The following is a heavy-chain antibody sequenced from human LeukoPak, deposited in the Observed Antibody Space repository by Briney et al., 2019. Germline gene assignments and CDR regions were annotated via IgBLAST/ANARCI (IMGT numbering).Heavy chain of an antibody. J-gene: IGHJ4*02. CDR1: GFTFSSYA. CDR2: ISYDGSNK. CDR3: ARVGQWLGNYFDY. D-gene: IGHD6-19*01. Sequence: GGSLRLSCAASGFTFSSYAMHWVRQAPGKGLEWVAVISYDGSNKYYADSVKGRFTISRDNSKNTLYLQMNSLRAEDTAVYYCARVGQWLGNYFDYWGQGTLVTVSS. V-gene: IGHV3-30-3*01.